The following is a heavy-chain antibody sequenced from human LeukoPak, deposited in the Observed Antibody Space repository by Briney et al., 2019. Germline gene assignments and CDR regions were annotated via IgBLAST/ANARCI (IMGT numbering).Heavy chain of an antibody. CDR2: IISDGSST. V-gene: IGHV3-74*01. J-gene: IGHJ4*02. CDR1: GFTSSSYW. D-gene: IGHD3-22*01. Sequence: GGPLSLPCAAPGFTSSSYWMHWARQAQGKGLVWSSRIISDGSSTSYADSVKGRFTISRDNAKNTLYLQMNSLRAEDTAVYYCARVERSYYYDSSGYSPSDYWGQGTLVTVSS. CDR3: ARVERSYYYDSSGYSPSDY.